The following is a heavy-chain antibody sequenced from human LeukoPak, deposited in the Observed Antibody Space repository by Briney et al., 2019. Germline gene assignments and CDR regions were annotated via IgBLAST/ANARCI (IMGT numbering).Heavy chain of an antibody. CDR2: IYSGESDT. J-gene: IGHJ4*02. CDR3: ARTYCGGDCYYSYFDY. CDR1: GFSFTTYW. D-gene: IGHD2-21*02. V-gene: IGHV5-51*01. Sequence: GESLKISFKGSGFSFTTYWIGWVRPIPGKGREWSGIIYSGESDTRYSQSFQGQVTISVDKSISNAYLQWSRLKASDTAMYYCARTYCGGDCYYSYFDYWGQGTLVTVYS.